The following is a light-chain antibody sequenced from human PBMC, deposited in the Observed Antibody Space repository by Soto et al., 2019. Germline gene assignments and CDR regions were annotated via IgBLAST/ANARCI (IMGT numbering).Light chain of an antibody. CDR2: DAS. CDR1: EDISKY. V-gene: IGKV1-33*01. Sequence: DIQMTQSPSSLAASVGDRVTITCQASEDISKYLNWYQQKPGKAPKLLIYDASNLETGVPSRFSGSGSGTDFTFTISSLQSEDFATYYCHQYDNLPFTFGPGTKVDIK. CDR3: HQYDNLPFT. J-gene: IGKJ3*01.